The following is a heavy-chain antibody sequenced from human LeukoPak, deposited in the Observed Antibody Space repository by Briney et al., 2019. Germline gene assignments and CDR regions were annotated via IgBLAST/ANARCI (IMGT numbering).Heavy chain of an antibody. Sequence: GGSLRLSCAASGFTFSSYGMHWVRQAPGKGLEWVSAISGSGGSTYYADSVKGRFTISRDNSKNTLYLQMNSLRAEDTAVYYCAKDPYSGYDFRSIYFDYWGQGTLVTVSS. CDR1: GFTFSSYG. CDR2: ISGSGGST. J-gene: IGHJ4*02. V-gene: IGHV3-23*01. CDR3: AKDPYSGYDFRSIYFDY. D-gene: IGHD5-12*01.